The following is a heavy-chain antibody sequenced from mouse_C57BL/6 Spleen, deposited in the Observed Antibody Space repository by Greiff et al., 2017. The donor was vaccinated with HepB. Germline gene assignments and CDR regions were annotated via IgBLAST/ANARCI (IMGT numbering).Heavy chain of an antibody. CDR2: INPSTGGT. CDR3: ARSRSPYYGSSPWYFDV. V-gene: IGHV1-42*01. CDR1: GYSFTGYY. D-gene: IGHD1-1*01. J-gene: IGHJ1*03. Sequence: VQLKESGPELVKPGASVKISCKASGYSFTGYYMNWVKQSPEKSLEWIGEINPSTGGTTYNQKFKAKATLTVDKSSSTAYIQLKSLTSEDSAVYYCARSRSPYYGSSPWYFDVWGTGTTVTVSS.